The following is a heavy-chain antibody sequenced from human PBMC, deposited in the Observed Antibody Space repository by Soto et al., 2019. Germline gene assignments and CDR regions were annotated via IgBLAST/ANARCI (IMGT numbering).Heavy chain of an antibody. J-gene: IGHJ6*03. D-gene: IGHD1-7*01. CDR2: ISAYNGNT. Sequence: ASVKVSCKASCYTFTSYGISWVRHAPGQGLEWMGWISAYNGNTNYAQKLQGRVTMTTDTSTSTAYMELRSLRSDDTAVYYCARVPGTTELVYSYYMDVWGKGTTVTVSS. V-gene: IGHV1-18*01. CDR3: ARVPGTTELVYSYYMDV. CDR1: CYTFTSYG.